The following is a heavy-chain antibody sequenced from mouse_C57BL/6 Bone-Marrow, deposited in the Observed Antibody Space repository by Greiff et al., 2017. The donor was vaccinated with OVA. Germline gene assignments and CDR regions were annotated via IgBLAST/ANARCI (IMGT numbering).Heavy chain of an antibody. Sequence: DVKLVESGGGLVQPKGSLKLSCAASGFSFNTYAMNWVRQAPGKGLEWVARIRSKSNNYATYYADSVKDRFTISRDDSESMLYLQMNNLKTEDTAMYYCVRQGGREWFAYWGQGTLVTVSA. D-gene: IGHD3-1*01. V-gene: IGHV10-1*01. CDR1: GFSFNTYA. J-gene: IGHJ3*01. CDR2: IRSKSNNYAT. CDR3: VRQGGREWFAY.